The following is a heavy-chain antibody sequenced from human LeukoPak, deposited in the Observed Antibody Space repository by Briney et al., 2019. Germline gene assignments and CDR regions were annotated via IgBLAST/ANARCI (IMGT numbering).Heavy chain of an antibody. V-gene: IGHV3-30*02. D-gene: IGHD2-21*01. Sequence: GGALRLSCAASEFTFNNYGMHWVRQAPGKGLEWVAFIHRDGSNKYYADSVKGRFTISRDNAKNSLYLQMNSLRAEDTAVYYCARDQHREFDYWGQGTLVTVSS. CDR3: ARDQHREFDY. CDR2: IHRDGSNK. J-gene: IGHJ4*02. CDR1: EFTFNNYG.